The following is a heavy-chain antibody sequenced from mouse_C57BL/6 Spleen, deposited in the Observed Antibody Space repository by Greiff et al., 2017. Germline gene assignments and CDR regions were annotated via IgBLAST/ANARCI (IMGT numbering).Heavy chain of an antibody. J-gene: IGHJ2*01. D-gene: IGHD1-1*01. CDR3: ARSTTVGNYFDY. V-gene: IGHV1-80*01. Sequence: QVQLKESGAELVKPGASVKISCKASGYAFSSYWMNWVKQRPGKGLEWIGQIYPGDGDTNYNGKFKGKATLTADKSSSTAYMQLSSLTSEDSAVYFCARSTTVGNYFDYWGQGTLTVSS. CDR1: GYAFSSYW. CDR2: IYPGDGDT.